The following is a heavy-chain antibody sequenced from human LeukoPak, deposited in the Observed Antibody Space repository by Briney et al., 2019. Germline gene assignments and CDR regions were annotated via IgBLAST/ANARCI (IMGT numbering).Heavy chain of an antibody. CDR1: GGSFSGYY. CDR3: ARAGGYIYAFDI. Sequence: SETLSLTCAVYGGSFSGYYWSWIRQPPGKGLEWIGEINHSGSTNYNPSLKSRVTISVDTSKNQFSLELSSVTAADTAVYYCARAGGYIYAFDIWGQGTMVTVSS. J-gene: IGHJ3*02. D-gene: IGHD5-18*01. V-gene: IGHV4-34*01. CDR2: INHSGST.